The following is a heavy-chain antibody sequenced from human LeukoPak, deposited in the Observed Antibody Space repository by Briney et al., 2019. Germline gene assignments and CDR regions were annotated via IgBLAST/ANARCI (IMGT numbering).Heavy chain of an antibody. CDR2: IKQDGSET. J-gene: IGHJ3*02. CDR1: GFIFTTYW. Sequence: QTGGSLRLSCAASGFIFTTYWMTWVRQAPGKGLEWVANIKQDGSETYYVDSVKGRFTIFRDNTKNSLYLQMINLRAEDTAMYYCASSVFSFSGSQRDPFDIWGQGTMVTVSS. D-gene: IGHD6-19*01. CDR3: ASSVFSFSGSQRDPFDI. V-gene: IGHV3-7*03.